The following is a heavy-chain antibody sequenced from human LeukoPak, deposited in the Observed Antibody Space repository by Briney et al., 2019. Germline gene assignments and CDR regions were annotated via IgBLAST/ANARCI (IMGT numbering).Heavy chain of an antibody. CDR3: ARDLSYTSNWEIDY. V-gene: IGHV1-2*06. Sequence: ASVKVSCKASGYTFTGYFMHWVRQAPGQGLEWMGRINPNSGGTNYAQDFQGRVTMTRDTSINTAYMELSRLTSDDTAVYYCARDLSYTSNWEIDYWGQGTLVTVSS. J-gene: IGHJ4*02. CDR1: GYTFTGYF. CDR2: INPNSGGT. D-gene: IGHD1-26*01.